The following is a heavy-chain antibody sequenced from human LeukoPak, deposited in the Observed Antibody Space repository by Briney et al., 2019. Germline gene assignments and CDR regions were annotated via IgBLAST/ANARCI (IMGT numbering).Heavy chain of an antibody. CDR1: GFTFSSYG. D-gene: IGHD3-3*01. J-gene: IGHJ4*02. Sequence: GGSLRLSCAASGFTFSSYGMHWVRQAPGKGLEWVAFIRYDGSNKYYADSVKGRFTISRDNSKNTLYLQMNSLRAEDTAVYYCAKGSRFLEWLSDYWGQGTLVTVSS. CDR3: AKGSRFLEWLSDY. V-gene: IGHV3-30*02. CDR2: IRYDGSNK.